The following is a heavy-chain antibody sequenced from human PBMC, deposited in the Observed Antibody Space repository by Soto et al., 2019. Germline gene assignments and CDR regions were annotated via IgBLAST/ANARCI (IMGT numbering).Heavy chain of an antibody. CDR1: GYTFTSYP. CDR3: ASNSRRSRAIHNWSDP. D-gene: IGHD3-9*01. J-gene: IGHJ5*02. CDR2: IIPIFGRA. Sequence: SVKVSCKASGYTFTSYPTHWVRPAPGERREWMGWIIPIFGRAKYAQEFQGRVTITADEATSTAYMELSSLRSEDTAVYYCASNSRRSRAIHNWSDPWGQGTLVTVSS. V-gene: IGHV1-69*13.